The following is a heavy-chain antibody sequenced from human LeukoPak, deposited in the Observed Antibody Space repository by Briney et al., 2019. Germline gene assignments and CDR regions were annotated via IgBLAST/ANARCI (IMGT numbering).Heavy chain of an antibody. CDR3: ARDRAAYYYGSGTPIALLSGGYYYGMDV. CDR2: ISYDGSNK. CDR1: GFTFSSYV. V-gene: IGHV3-30-3*01. D-gene: IGHD3-10*01. Sequence: PGGSLRLSCAASGFTFSSYVMHWVRQAPGKGLEWVAVISYDGSNKYYADSVKGRFTISRDNSKNTLYLQMNSLRAEDTAVYYCARDRAAYYYGSGTPIALLSGGYYYGMDVWGQGTTVTVSS. J-gene: IGHJ6*02.